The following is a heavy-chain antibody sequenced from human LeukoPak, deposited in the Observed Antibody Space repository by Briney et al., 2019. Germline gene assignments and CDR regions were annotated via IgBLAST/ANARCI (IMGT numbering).Heavy chain of an antibody. D-gene: IGHD6-13*01. CDR3: ARDLRIAAAGTNSYYYYGMDV. Sequence: GGSLRLSCAASGFTFSSYSMNWVRQAPGKGLEWVSSISSSSNYIYYADSVKGRFTISRDNAKNSLYLQMNSLRAEDTAVYYCARDLRIAAAGTNSYYYYGMDVWGQGTTVTVSS. CDR1: GFTFSSYS. J-gene: IGHJ6*02. V-gene: IGHV3-21*01. CDR2: ISSSSNYI.